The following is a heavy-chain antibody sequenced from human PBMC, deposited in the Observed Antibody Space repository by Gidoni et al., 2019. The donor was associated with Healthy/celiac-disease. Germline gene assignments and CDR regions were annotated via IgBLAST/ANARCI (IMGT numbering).Heavy chain of an antibody. D-gene: IGHD3-22*01. J-gene: IGHJ1*01. CDR2: ISYSGST. CDR3: ARVVDYYDSSGYYYVGSYFQH. CDR1: GGSTSSSS. Sequence: QVHLQPSCPGLVKPSETLSLTSTVSGGSTSSSSCSWLRQPPGKGLEWIGYISYSGSTNYNPSLKSRVTISVDTSKNQFSLKLSSVTAADTAVYYCARVVDYYDSSGYYYVGSYFQHWGQGTLVTVSS. V-gene: IGHV4-59*01.